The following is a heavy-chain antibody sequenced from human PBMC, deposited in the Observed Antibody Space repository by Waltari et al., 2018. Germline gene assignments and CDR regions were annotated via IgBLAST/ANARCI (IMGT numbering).Heavy chain of an antibody. CDR2: IYSGGST. CDR1: GFTFSSHY. Sequence: EVQLVETGGGLIQPGGSLRLSCAASGFTFSSHYMSWVRQAPGKGLEWVSVIYSGGSTYYADSVKGRFTISRDNSKNTLYLQMNSLRAEDTAVYYCAQSDSGWPRFDYWGQGTLVTVSS. D-gene: IGHD6-19*01. J-gene: IGHJ4*02. V-gene: IGHV3-53*02. CDR3: AQSDSGWPRFDY.